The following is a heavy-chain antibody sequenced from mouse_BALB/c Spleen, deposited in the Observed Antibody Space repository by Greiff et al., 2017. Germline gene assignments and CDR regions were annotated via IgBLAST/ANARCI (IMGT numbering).Heavy chain of an antibody. CDR2: ISSGGSYT. Sequence: EVQWVESGGDLVKPGGSLKLSCAASGFTFSSYGMSWVRQTPDKRLEWVATISSGGSYTYYPDSVKGRFTISRDNAKNTLYLQMSSLKSEDTAMYYCARRPYDYWGQGTLVTVSA. D-gene: IGHD2-3*01. J-gene: IGHJ3*01. V-gene: IGHV5-6*01. CDR3: ARRPYDY. CDR1: GFTFSSYG.